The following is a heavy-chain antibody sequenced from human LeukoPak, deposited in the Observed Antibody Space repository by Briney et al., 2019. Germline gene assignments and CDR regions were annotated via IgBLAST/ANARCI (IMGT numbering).Heavy chain of an antibody. CDR1: GFTFSSYG. J-gene: IGHJ4*02. D-gene: IGHD4-17*01. V-gene: IGHV3-30*02. CDR3: AKDPTEGYFDY. CDR2: IWYDGSKK. Sequence: GGSLRLSCAASGFTFSSYGFHWVRQAPGKGLEWVAVIWYDGSKKYYADSVKGRFTISRDNSKNTLYLQMNSLRAEDTAVYYCAKDPTEGYFDYWGQGTLVTVSS.